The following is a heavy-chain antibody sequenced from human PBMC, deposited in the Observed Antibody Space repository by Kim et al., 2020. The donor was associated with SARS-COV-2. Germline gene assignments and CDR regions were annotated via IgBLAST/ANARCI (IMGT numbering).Heavy chain of an antibody. CDR3: ARRSMVRGVIIGDY. J-gene: IGHJ4*02. Sequence: SETLSLTCTVSGGSISSSSYYWGWIRQPPGKGLEWIGSIYYSGSTYYNPSLKSRVTISVDTSKNQFSLKLSSVTAADTAVYYCARRSMVRGVIIGDYWGQGTLVTVSS. V-gene: IGHV4-39*01. CDR1: GGSISSSSYY. D-gene: IGHD3-10*01. CDR2: IYYSGST.